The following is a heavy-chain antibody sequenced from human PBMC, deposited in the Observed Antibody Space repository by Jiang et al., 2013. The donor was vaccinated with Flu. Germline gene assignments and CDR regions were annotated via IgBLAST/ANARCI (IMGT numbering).Heavy chain of an antibody. V-gene: IGHV4-39*07. CDR1: GGSISSSTYY. CDR2: IYYSGST. J-gene: IGHJ5*02. Sequence: LLKPSETLSLTCTVSGGSISSSTYYWGWIRQPPGKGLEWIGSIYYSGSTYYNPSLKSRVTISIDTSKNQFSLKLSSVTAADTAVYYCARHGHYDSSAYYLFWFDPWGQGTLVTVSS. CDR3: ARHGHYDSSAYYLFWFDP. D-gene: IGHD3-22*01.